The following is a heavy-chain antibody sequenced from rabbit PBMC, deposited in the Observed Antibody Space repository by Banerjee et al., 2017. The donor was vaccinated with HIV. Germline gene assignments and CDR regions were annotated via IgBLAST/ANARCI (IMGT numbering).Heavy chain of an antibody. CDR3: AIDLDGVIGWNFGW. J-gene: IGHJ4*01. V-gene: IGHV1S40*01. CDR1: GFSFSSDYY. CDR2: INAVTGKP. D-gene: IGHD4-1*01. Sequence: QSLEESGGDLVKPGASLTLTCTASGFSFSSDYYMCWVRQAPGKGLECGACINAVTGKPLYASWAKGRVTFSKTSSTTVTLQMTSLTAADTATYFCAIDLDGVIGWNFGWWGQGTLVTVS.